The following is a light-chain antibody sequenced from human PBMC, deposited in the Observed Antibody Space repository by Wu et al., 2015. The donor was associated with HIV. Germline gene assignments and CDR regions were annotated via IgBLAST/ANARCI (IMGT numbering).Light chain of an antibody. J-gene: IGKJ1*01. CDR3: QQYGTSRGT. CDR2: GAS. CDR1: QSINSDF. Sequence: EIVLTQSPGTLSLSPGERTTLSCRASQSINSDFLAWYQQKPGQAPRLLISGASSRATGIPDRFRGSGSGTDFTLTITRLDPEDFAVYYCQQYGTSRGTFGQGTKVEIK. V-gene: IGKV3-20*01.